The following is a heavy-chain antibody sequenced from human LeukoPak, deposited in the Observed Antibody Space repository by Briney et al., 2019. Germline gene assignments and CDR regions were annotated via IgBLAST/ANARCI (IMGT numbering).Heavy chain of an antibody. CDR1: GYNFANYC. Sequence: GESLKISCKASGYNFANYCIAWVRLMPGKGLEWMGTIYPGDSDTRYRPSFQGQVTISADKYLTTAYLQWSTLKASDTAMYYCTLRGDSNYYDYWGQGTLVTVSS. V-gene: IGHV5-51*01. CDR3: TLRGDSNYYDY. CDR2: IYPGDSDT. J-gene: IGHJ4*02. D-gene: IGHD3-10*01.